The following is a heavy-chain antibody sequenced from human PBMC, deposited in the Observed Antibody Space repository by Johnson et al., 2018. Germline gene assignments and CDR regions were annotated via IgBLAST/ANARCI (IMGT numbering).Heavy chain of an antibody. Sequence: VQLVQSGGGLVQPGGSLRLSCAASGFTVSSNYMSWVRQAPGKGLEWVSVIYSGGSTYYADSVKGRFTISRDNSKNTLYLQMNSLRAEDTAVYYCARRTVVTAYYYYMDVWGKGTTVTVSS. J-gene: IGHJ6*03. CDR2: IYSGGST. CDR1: GFTVSSNY. V-gene: IGHV3-66*02. CDR3: ARRTVVTAYYYYMDV. D-gene: IGHD4-23*01.